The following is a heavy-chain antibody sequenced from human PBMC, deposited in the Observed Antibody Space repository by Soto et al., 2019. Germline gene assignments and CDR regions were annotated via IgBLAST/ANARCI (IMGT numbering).Heavy chain of an antibody. CDR3: ARERTYDSSGYYSYYFDY. J-gene: IGHJ4*02. CDR2: IIPIFGTA. D-gene: IGHD3-22*01. V-gene: IGHV1-69*06. CDR1: GGTFSSYA. Sequence: QVQLVQSGAEVKKPGSSVKVSCKASGGTFSSYAISWVRQAPGQGLEWMGGIIPIFGTANYAQKFQGRVTITXDKSTSTAYMELSSLRSEDTAVYYCARERTYDSSGYYSYYFDYWGQGTLVTVSS.